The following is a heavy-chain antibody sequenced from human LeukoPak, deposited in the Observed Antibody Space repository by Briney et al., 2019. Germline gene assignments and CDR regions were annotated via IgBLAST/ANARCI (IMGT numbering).Heavy chain of an antibody. J-gene: IGHJ6*02. CDR2: IYTSGST. D-gene: IGHD4-11*01. CDR3: AREDYNYYYYGMDV. CDR1: GGSISSYY. V-gene: IGHV4-4*07. Sequence: SETLSLTCTVSGGSISSYYWSWIRQPAGKGLEWIGRIYTSGSTNYNPSPKSRVTMSVDTSKNQFSLKLSSVTAADTAVYYCAREDYNYYYYGMDVWGQGTTVTVSS.